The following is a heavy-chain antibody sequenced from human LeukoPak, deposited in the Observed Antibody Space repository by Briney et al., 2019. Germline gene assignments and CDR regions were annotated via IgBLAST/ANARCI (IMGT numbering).Heavy chain of an antibody. D-gene: IGHD2-21*02. CDR3: AKAKGLLFFDY. CDR2: IGGSGANT. J-gene: IGHJ4*02. Sequence: GGSLRLSCAASAFTFSSYAMTWVRQAPGKGLEYVSAIGGSGANTYYADSVKGRFTISRDNSKNTLYLQMNSLRAEDTAVYHCAKAKGLLFFDYWGQGTLVTVSS. CDR1: AFTFSSYA. V-gene: IGHV3-23*01.